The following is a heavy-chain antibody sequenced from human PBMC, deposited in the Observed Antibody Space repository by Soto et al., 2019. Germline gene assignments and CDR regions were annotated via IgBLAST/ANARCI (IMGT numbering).Heavy chain of an antibody. V-gene: IGHV3-15*07. CDR2: IKSRTDGGTA. CDR1: GFTVTNAW. Sequence: GGSLRVSWAAAGFTVTNAWMNWVRQDTGKGLEWVGRIKSRTDGGTADSAAPVKGRFAISRDDSRDTLYLQMNSLKIEDTAVYYCTTDLEDIDLVTGAKTLNSFDYWGLGTLVTVSS. CDR3: TTDLEDIDLVTGAKTLNSFDY. D-gene: IGHD2-15*01. J-gene: IGHJ4*02.